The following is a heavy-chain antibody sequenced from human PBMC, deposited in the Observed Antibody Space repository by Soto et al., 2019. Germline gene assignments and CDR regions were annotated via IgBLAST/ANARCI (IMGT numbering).Heavy chain of an antibody. V-gene: IGHV4-59*08. D-gene: IGHD4-17*01. CDR1: GDSINNYF. J-gene: IGHJ5*02. CDR2: ISYDGRT. Sequence: QVRLQESGPGLVKPAETLSLTCIVSGDSINNYFWNWIRLPPGRGLEWIGRISYDGRTMYNPSLQKLLNISIYASKIQFSLIFNPVTASDTAVYVCARRRIEQLRANPDYWCDPWGQGNLVTVSS. CDR3: ARRRIEQLRANPDYWCDP.